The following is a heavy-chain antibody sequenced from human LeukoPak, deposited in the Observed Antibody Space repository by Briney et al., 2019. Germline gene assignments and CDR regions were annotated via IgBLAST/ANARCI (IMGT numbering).Heavy chain of an antibody. CDR1: GYTFTSYG. D-gene: IGHD2-8*01. CDR2: ITPYNGNT. Sequence: ASVKVSCKASGYTFTSYGISWVRQAPGQGLEWMGWITPYNGNTNYAQKLQGRVTMTTDTSTSTAYMELRSLRSDDTAVYYCARDGGRSRLKLYMDVWGKGTTVTVSS. CDR3: ARDGGRSRLKLYMDV. V-gene: IGHV1-18*04. J-gene: IGHJ6*03.